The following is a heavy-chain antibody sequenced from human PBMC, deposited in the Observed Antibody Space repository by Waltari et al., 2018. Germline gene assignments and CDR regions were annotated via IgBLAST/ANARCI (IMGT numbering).Heavy chain of an antibody. V-gene: IGHV3-30-3*01. CDR3: ARVGYSGSRPLPDY. CDR1: GFTFSSYA. Sequence: QVQLVESGGGVVQPGRSLRLSCAASGFTFSSYAMHWVRQAPGKGLEWVAVISYDGSNKYYADSVKGRFTISRDNSKNTLYLQMNSLRAEDTAVYYCARVGYSGSRPLPDYWGQGTLVTVSS. J-gene: IGHJ4*02. CDR2: ISYDGSNK. D-gene: IGHD1-26*01.